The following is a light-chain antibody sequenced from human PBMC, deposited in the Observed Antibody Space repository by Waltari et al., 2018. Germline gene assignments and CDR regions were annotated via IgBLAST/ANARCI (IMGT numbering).Light chain of an antibody. V-gene: IGKV4-1*01. J-gene: IGKJ1*01. CDR2: WAS. CDR3: QEYYDPPRT. CDR1: QSVFFSSTNKNY. Sequence: DIVMTQSPDSLAVSLGERATINCRASQSVFFSSTNKNYLAWYQQKPGQPPRLLIYWASIRQSGVPERFSGSGFGTDFTLTISSLQADDVAVYYCQEYYDPPRTCDQGTRV.